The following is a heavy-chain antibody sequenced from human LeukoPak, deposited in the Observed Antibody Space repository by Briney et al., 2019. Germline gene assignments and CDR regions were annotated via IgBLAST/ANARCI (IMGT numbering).Heavy chain of an antibody. J-gene: IGHJ6*02. V-gene: IGHV3-33*01. CDR3: ARDYDFWSGLPPPRFYGMDV. CDR2: IWYDGSNK. Sequence: GGSLRLSCAASGFTFSSYGMHWVRQAPGKGLEWVAVIWYDGSNKYYADSVKGRFTISRDNSKNTLYLQMNSLRAEDTAVYYCARDYDFWSGLPPPRFYGMDVWGQGITVTVSS. D-gene: IGHD3-3*01. CDR1: GFTFSSYG.